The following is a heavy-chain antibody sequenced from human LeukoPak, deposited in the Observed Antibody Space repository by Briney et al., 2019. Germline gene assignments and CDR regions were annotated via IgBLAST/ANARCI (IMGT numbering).Heavy chain of an antibody. J-gene: IGHJ4*02. CDR3: PRGGAAVGTFDY. CDR2: IYYSGST. Sequence: PSETLSLTCTVSGGSISSYCWSWIRQPPGKGLEWIGYIYYSGSTNYNPSLKSRVTISVDTSKNQFSLKLSSVTAADTAVYYCPRGGAAVGTFDYWGQGTLATVSS. D-gene: IGHD6-13*01. V-gene: IGHV4-59*01. CDR1: GGSISSYC.